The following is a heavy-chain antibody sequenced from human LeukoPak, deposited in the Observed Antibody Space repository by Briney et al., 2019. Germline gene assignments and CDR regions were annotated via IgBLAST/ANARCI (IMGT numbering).Heavy chain of an antibody. CDR2: IYYSGST. CDR3: ARVVITFGGVIHPANFDY. Sequence: PSQTLSLTCTVSGGSISSGDYYWRWIRQPPGKGLEWIGYIYYSGSTYYNPSLKTRVTISVDTSKNQFSLKLSSVTAADTAVYYCARVVITFGGVIHPANFDYWGQGTLVTVSS. D-gene: IGHD3-16*02. J-gene: IGHJ4*02. CDR1: GGSISSGDYY. V-gene: IGHV4-30-4*08.